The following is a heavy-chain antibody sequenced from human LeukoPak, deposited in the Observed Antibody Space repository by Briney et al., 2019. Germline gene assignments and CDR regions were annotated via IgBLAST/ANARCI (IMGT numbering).Heavy chain of an antibody. V-gene: IGHV4-59*06. CDR1: GGSISSYY. J-gene: IGHJ4*02. CDR2: IYYSGST. D-gene: IGHD3-22*01. CDR3: ARLSGGVVVIGTFDY. Sequence: SETLSLTCTVSGGSISSYYWSWIRQHPGKGLEWIGYIYYSGSTYYNPSLKSRVTISVDTSKNQFSLKLSSVTAADTAVYYCARLSGGVVVIGTFDYWGQGTLVTVSS.